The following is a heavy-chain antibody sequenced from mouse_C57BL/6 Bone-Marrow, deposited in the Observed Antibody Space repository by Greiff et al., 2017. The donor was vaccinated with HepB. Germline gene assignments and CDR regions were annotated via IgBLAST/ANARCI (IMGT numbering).Heavy chain of an antibody. J-gene: IGHJ4*01. CDR2: IHPNSGST. V-gene: IGHV1-64*01. Sequence: QVQLKQPGAELVKPGASVKLSCKASGYTFTSYWMHWVKQRPGQGLEWIGMIHPNSGSTNYNEKFKSKATLTVDKSYSTAYMQLSSLTSEDSAVYYCARWLLPDYYAMDYWGQGTSVTVSS. CDR1: GYTFTSYW. D-gene: IGHD2-3*01. CDR3: ARWLLPDYYAMDY.